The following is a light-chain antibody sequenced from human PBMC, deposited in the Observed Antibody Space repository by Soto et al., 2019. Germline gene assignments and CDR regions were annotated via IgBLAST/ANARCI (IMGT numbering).Light chain of an antibody. CDR1: QSVSSNY. Sequence: EIVLTQSPGTLSLSPGERATLSCRASQSVSSNYLAWYQQKPGQAPRVLIYGASSRATGIPDRFSGGGSGTDFTLTSSRMEPEYFALYYCQQYGSSLFTFGHGTKVDIK. J-gene: IGKJ3*01. V-gene: IGKV3-20*01. CDR2: GAS. CDR3: QQYGSSLFT.